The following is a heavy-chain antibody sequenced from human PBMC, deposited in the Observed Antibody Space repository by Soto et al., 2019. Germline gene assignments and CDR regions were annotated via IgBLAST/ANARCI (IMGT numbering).Heavy chain of an antibody. V-gene: IGHV4-34*01. Sequence: SETLSLTCAVSGGSFSGYYWSWIRQPPGKGLEWIGEINHSGSTNYNPSLKSRVTISVDTSKNQFSLKLSSVTAADTAVYYCGRGIAAAGRGLDYWGQGTLVTVSS. CDR3: GRGIAAAGRGLDY. CDR2: INHSGST. J-gene: IGHJ4*02. D-gene: IGHD6-13*01. CDR1: GGSFSGYY.